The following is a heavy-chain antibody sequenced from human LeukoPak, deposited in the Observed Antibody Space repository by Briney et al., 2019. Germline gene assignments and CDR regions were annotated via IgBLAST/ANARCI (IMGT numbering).Heavy chain of an antibody. D-gene: IGHD3-3*01. J-gene: IGHJ4*02. Sequence: GGSLRLSCAASGFTFSSYAMSWVRQAPGKGLEWVSAISGSGGSTYYADSVKGRFTISRDNSKNTLYLQMNSLRAEDTAVYYCAKARVLRFLEWPGVFDYWGQGTLVTVSS. V-gene: IGHV3-23*01. CDR3: AKARVLRFLEWPGVFDY. CDR2: ISGSGGST. CDR1: GFTFSSYA.